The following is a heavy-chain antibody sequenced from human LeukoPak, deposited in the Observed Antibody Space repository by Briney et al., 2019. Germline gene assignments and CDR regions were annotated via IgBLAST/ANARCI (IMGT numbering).Heavy chain of an antibody. CDR1: GFTSDDYG. CDR3: ARGSYDSWLPYFDY. D-gene: IGHD3-22*01. J-gene: IGHJ4*02. Sequence: PGGSLRLSCAASGFTSDDYGMSWFRQAPGKGLEWVSGINWNGGSTGYADSVKGRFTTSRDNAKNSLYLQMNSLRAEDTALYYCARGSYDSWLPYFDYWGQGTLVTVSS. CDR2: INWNGGST. V-gene: IGHV3-20*04.